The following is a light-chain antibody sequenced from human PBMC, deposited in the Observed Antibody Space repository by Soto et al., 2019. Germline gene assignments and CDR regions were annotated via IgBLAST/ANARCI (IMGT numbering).Light chain of an antibody. CDR1: QGISSY. CDR3: QHDNSYSEA. V-gene: IGKV1-9*01. CDR2: AAS. Sequence: DIQLTLYPSFLSARVTDRVTITCRASQGISSYLAWYQQKPGKAPKLLIYAASTLQSGVPSRFSGSGSGTEFTLTISCLQPDDFATYYCQHDNSYSEAFGQGSKV. J-gene: IGKJ1*01.